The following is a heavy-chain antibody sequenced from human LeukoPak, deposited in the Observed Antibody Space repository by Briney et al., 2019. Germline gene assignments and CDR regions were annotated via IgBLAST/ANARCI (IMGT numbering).Heavy chain of an antibody. Sequence: GGSLRLSCAASGFTFNDYYMSWIRQAPGKGLEWLSYINIGGTNTHYADSVKGRFTISRDNAKKSLYLEMNNLRAEDTAVYYCATDGAGFDTWGEGVLVTVSS. CDR3: ATDGAGFDT. J-gene: IGHJ5*02. CDR2: INIGGTNT. CDR1: GFTFNDYY. V-gene: IGHV3-11*01.